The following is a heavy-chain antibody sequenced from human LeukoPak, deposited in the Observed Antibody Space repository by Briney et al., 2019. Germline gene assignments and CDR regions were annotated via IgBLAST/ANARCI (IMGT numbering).Heavy chain of an antibody. V-gene: IGHV3-23*01. D-gene: IGHD2-2*02. Sequence: GGSLRLSCAASGFSFRSYTMNWVRQAPGKGLEWVSGISDSGSATLYADSVKGRFTISRDNSKSTVFLQMDSLRVEDTAVYYCAKSDYSASCYTIDSWGQGTLVTVSS. J-gene: IGHJ4*02. CDR1: GFSFRSYT. CDR3: AKSDYSASCYTIDS. CDR2: ISDSGSAT.